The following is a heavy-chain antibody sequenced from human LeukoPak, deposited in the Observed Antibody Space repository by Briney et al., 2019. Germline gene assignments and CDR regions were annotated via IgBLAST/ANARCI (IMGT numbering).Heavy chain of an antibody. V-gene: IGHV1-46*01. J-gene: IGHJ3*02. CDR1: GYTFTSYY. CDR3: ARRPAAAGTGNDAFDI. CDR2: INPSGGST. Sequence: ASVKVSCKASGYTFTSYYMHWVRQAPGQGLEWMGIINPSGGSTSYAQKFQGRVTMTRDTSISTAYMELSRLRSDDTAVYYCARRPAAAGTGNDAFDIWGQGTMVTVSS. D-gene: IGHD6-13*01.